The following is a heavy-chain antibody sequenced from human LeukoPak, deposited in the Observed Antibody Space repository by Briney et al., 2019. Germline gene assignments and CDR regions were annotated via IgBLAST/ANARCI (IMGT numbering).Heavy chain of an antibody. J-gene: IGHJ6*03. V-gene: IGHV3-30*02. CDR2: ILYDGSDE. D-gene: IGHD3-22*01. Sequence: GGSLRLSCAASGFTFRTYDMHWVRQSPDKGLEWVAFILYDGSDENYADSVKGRFTISRENSNNTLYLQMNSLRGEDTAVYYCAKTKYDDSWIYSMDVSGKRTTVTVSS. CDR1: GFTFRTYD. CDR3: AKTKYDDSWIYSMDV.